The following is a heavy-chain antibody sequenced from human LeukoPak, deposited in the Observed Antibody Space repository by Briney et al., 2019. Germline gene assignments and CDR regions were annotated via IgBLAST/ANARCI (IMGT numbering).Heavy chain of an antibody. CDR1: GFTFSNYG. J-gene: IGHJ5*02. CDR2: IRYDGNNR. Sequence: GGSLRLSCAASGFTFSNYGMHWVRQAPGKGLEWVAFIRYDGNNRYYADSVKGRFTISRDKSKNTLSLQMNSLRAEDTAVYYCAKDPSVDYYGSGSYYKVGWFDPWGQGTLVTVSS. V-gene: IGHV3-30*02. CDR3: AKDPSVDYYGSGSYYKVGWFDP. D-gene: IGHD3-10*01.